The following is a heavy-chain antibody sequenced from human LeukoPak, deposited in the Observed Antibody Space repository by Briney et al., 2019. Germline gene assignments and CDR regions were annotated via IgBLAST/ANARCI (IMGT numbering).Heavy chain of an antibody. V-gene: IGHV1-69*13. CDR1: GGTFSSYA. CDR2: IIPTFGTA. D-gene: IGHD2-21*02. CDR3: ARDGGDQVLPIAG. J-gene: IGHJ4*02. Sequence: SVKVSCKASGGTFSSYAISWVRQAPGQGLEWMGGIIPTFGTANYAQKFQGRVTITADESTSTAYMELSSLRSEDTAVYYCARDGGDQVLPIAGWGQGTLVTVSS.